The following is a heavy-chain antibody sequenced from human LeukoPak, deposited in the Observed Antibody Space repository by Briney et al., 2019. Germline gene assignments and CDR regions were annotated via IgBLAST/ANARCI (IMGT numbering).Heavy chain of an antibody. CDR2: ISYDSSNE. J-gene: IGHJ1*01. CDR3: ARDQTTVTTGYLQH. V-gene: IGHV3-30-3*01. D-gene: IGHD4-17*01. CDR1: GFTFSSHA. Sequence: PGGSLRLSCAASGFTFSSHALHWVRQAPGKGLEWVAVISYDSSNEWYRDSVKGRFTISRDNAKNSLYLQMNSLRAEDTAVYYCARDQTTVTTGYLQHWGQGSRVTVSS.